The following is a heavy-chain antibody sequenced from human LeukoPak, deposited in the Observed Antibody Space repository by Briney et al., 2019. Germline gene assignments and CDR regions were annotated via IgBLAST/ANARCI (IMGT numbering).Heavy chain of an antibody. CDR1: GFTFSSYA. D-gene: IGHD2-2*02. CDR3: AKESIVVVPAAIYGMDV. CDR2: ISGSGGST. J-gene: IGHJ6*02. V-gene: IGHV3-23*01. Sequence: GGSLRLSCAASGFTFSSYAMSWVRQAPGKGLEWVSAISGSGGSTYYADSVKGRFTISRDNSKNMLYLQMNSLRAEDTAVYYCAKESIVVVPAAIYGMDVWGQGTTVTVSS.